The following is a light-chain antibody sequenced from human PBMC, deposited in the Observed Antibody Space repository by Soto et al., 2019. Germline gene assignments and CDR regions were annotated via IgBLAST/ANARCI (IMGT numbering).Light chain of an antibody. CDR2: DVN. CDR1: SSDVGNYNY. V-gene: IGLV2-11*01. CDR3: CSYAGSYTCV. Sequence: QSALTQPRSVSGSPGQSVTISCTGTSSDVGNYNYVSWYQQHPGKAPKLMIYDVNKRPSGVPDRFSGSKSGNTASLTISGLQTEDEADYYFCSYAGSYTCVFGGGTKLTVL. J-gene: IGLJ3*02.